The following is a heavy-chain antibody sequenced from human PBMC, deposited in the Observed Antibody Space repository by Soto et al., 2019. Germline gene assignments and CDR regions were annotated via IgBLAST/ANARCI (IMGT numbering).Heavy chain of an antibody. CDR2: TIPIFGTA. CDR3: ASQSGSGSYSA. D-gene: IGHD3-10*01. V-gene: IGHV1-69*06. J-gene: IGHJ5*02. CDR1: GGTFSSSV. Sequence: QVKLVQSGAEVKKPGSSVKVSCKASGGTFSSSVISWVRQAPGQGLEWMAGTIPIFGTANYAQKVQGRVTVSSDKPRSTAYTELSSLRSDDRAVYYCASQSGSGSYSAWCQGTLVTVSS.